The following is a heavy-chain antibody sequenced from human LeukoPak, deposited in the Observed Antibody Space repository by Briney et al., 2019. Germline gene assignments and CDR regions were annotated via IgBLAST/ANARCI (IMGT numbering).Heavy chain of an antibody. D-gene: IGHD1-26*01. J-gene: IGHJ6*02. CDR2: INHSGST. CDR1: DGSFSGYY. V-gene: IGHV4-34*01. CDR3: ARGGLATAYGMDV. Sequence: SETLSLTCAVYDGSFSGYYWSWIRQPPGKGLEWTGEINHSGSTNYNPSLKSRVTISVDTSKNQFSLKLSSVTAADTAVYYCARGGLATAYGMDVWGQGTTVTVSS.